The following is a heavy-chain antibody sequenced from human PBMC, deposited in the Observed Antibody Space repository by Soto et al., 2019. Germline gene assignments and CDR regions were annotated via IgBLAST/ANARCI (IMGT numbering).Heavy chain of an antibody. J-gene: IGHJ4*02. CDR3: ARVSGGYYDIDY. CDR2: ITSRSYT. CDR1: GFTFSDYY. V-gene: IGHV3-11*06. D-gene: IGHD3-22*01. Sequence: LRLSCAASGFTFSDYYMSWIRQAPGKGLEWVSDITSRSYTNYADSVRGRFTISRDNAKNSLYLQMNSLRVEDTALYYCARVSGGYYDIDYWGQGTLVTVSS.